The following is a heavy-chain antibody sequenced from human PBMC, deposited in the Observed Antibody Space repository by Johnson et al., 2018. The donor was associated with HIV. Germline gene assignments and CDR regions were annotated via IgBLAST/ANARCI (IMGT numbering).Heavy chain of an antibody. V-gene: IGHV3-30*04. J-gene: IGHJ3*02. CDR2: ISYDGSNK. Sequence: QVQLVESGGGVVQPGRSLRLSCADSGSTFRSYAMHWVRQAPGKGLEWVAVISYDGSNKYYADSVKGRFTISRDNSKNTLYLQMNSLRAEDTALYYCARVTGGYYSSSFGNPFDIWGRGTMVTVSS. D-gene: IGHD6-6*01. CDR3: ARVTGGYYSSSFGNPFDI. CDR1: GSTFRSYA.